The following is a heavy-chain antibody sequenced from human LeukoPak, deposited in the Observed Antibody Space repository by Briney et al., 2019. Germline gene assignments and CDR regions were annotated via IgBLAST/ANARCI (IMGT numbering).Heavy chain of an antibody. D-gene: IGHD5-18*01. V-gene: IGHV3-7*03. CDR1: GFSFSNYW. CDR2: IKKDGSDK. Sequence: GGSLRLSCAASGFSFSNYWMSWVRQAPGKGLEWVANIKKDGSDKYYVDSVKGRFTISKDNAKNSLYLQMNSLRAEDMAVYYCARQRGYNYGYNDYWGLGTLVTVSS. CDR3: ARQRGYNYGYNDY. J-gene: IGHJ4*02.